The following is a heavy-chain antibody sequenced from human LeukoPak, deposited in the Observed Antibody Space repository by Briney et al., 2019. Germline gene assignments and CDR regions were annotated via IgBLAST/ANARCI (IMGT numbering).Heavy chain of an antibody. V-gene: IGHV1-3*01. J-gene: IGHJ4*02. CDR3: AKRGDIPAAVGLYYFDY. Sequence: ASVTVSCKASGYTFTSYAMHWVRQAPGQRLEWMGWINAGNGNTKYSQKFQGRVTITRDTSASTAYMELSSLRSEDTAVYYCAKRGDIPAAVGLYYFDYWGQGALVTVSS. D-gene: IGHD6-13*01. CDR2: INAGNGNT. CDR1: GYTFTSYA.